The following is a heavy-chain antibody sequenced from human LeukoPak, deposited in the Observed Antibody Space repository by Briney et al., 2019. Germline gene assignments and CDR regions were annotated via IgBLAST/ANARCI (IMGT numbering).Heavy chain of an antibody. D-gene: IGHD1-26*01. Sequence: GGSLRLSCAASGFTFSSFEMNWVRQAPGKGLEWISYIHSSGSSMYYTDSVKGRFTISRDNAKRSLYLQMNSLTAEDTAVYYCARSGGTYGWFDPWGQGTLVTVSS. CDR2: IHSSGSSM. V-gene: IGHV3-48*03. CDR1: GFTFSSFE. J-gene: IGHJ5*02. CDR3: ARSGGTYGWFDP.